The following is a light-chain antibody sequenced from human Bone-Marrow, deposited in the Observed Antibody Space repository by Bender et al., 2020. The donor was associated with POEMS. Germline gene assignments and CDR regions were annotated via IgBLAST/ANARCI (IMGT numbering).Light chain of an antibody. CDR1: SSDVGTSNH. J-gene: IGLJ3*02. CDR3: CSYATTTTWA. CDR2: EVT. Sequence: QSALTQPHSVSGSPGQSVTISCTGTSSDVGTSNHVSWYQHHPGKAPKLMIYEVTKRPSGVPDRFSGSKSGNTASLTISGLQPEDGADYYCCSYATTTTWAFGGGTKVTVL. V-gene: IGLV2-11*01.